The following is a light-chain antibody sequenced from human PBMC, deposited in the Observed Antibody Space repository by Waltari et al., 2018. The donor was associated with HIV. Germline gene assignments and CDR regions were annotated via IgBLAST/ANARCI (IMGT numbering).Light chain of an antibody. CDR3: NSYAGSNNWV. V-gene: IGLV2-8*01. CDR1: SSDVGGSKY. Sequence: QSALTQPPSASGSPGQSVTISCTGTSSDVGGSKYVSCYQQHPGKAPTLMIYEVNTRPSGVPDRFSGSKSANTASLTVSGLQADDEADYYCNSYAGSNNWVCGGGTKLTVL. J-gene: IGLJ3*02. CDR2: EVN.